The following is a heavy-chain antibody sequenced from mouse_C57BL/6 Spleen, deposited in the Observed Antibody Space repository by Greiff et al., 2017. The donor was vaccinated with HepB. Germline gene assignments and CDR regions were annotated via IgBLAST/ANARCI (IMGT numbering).Heavy chain of an antibody. CDR3: TMTTVGYYYDMDY. CDR1: GYTFTDYE. CDR2: IDPETGGT. J-gene: IGHJ4*01. Sequence: QVQLQQSGAELVRPGASVTLSCKASGYTFTDYEMHWVKQTPVHGLEWIGAIDPETGGTAYNQKFKGKAILTADKSSSTAYMELRSLTSEDSAVYYCTMTTVGYYYDMDYWGQGTSVTVSS. V-gene: IGHV1-15*01. D-gene: IGHD1-1*01.